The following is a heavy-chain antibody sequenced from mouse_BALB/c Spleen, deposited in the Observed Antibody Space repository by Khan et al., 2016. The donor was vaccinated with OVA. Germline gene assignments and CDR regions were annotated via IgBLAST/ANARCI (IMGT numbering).Heavy chain of an antibody. CDR2: INPGSGGT. D-gene: IGHD2-4*01. J-gene: IGHJ2*01. CDR3: ASGDYDECYFDY. V-gene: IGHV1-54*01. Sequence: QVQLQQSGAELVRPGTSVKVSCKASGYAFTNYLIEWVKQRPGQGLEWIGVINPGSGGTNYNEKFKGKATLTADKSSSTAYMQLSSLTSDDSAVYFCASGDYDECYFDYWGQGTTLTVSS. CDR1: GYAFTNYL.